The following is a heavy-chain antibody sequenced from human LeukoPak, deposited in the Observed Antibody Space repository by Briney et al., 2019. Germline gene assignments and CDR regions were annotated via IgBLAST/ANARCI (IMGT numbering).Heavy chain of an antibody. V-gene: IGHV3-7*03. J-gene: IGHJ5*02. CDR2: IKQDGSEK. CDR3: ARVRRIAAAGEGLS. D-gene: IGHD6-13*01. CDR1: GFTFSSYW. Sequence: GGSLRLSCAVSGFTFSSYWMSWVRQAPGKGLEWVANIKQDGSEKYYVDSVKGRFTISRDNAKNSLYLQMNSLRAEDTAVYYCARVRRIAAAGEGLSWGQGTLVTVSS.